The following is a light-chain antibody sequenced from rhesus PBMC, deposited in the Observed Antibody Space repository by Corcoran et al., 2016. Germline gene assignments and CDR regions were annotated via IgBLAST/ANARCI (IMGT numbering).Light chain of an antibody. CDR3: SSYAVTKICYV. CDR1: NSDIGYYKF. J-gene: IGLJ1*01. V-gene: IGLV2-32*02. CDR2: DVS. Sequence: QAALTQPRSVSGSPGQSITISCAGSNSDIGYYKFVSWYQHHPDTAPKLIIYDVSKRPSGVSDRFSGSKSGTTASLTISGLQPEDEADYFCSSYAVTKICYVFGAGTRLTVL.